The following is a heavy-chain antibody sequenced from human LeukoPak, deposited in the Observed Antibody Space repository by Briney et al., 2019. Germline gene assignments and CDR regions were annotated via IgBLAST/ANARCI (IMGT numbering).Heavy chain of an antibody. CDR2: MNPNSGNT. J-gene: IGHJ4*02. V-gene: IGHV1-8*03. CDR3: ARDYGDYVDYFDY. Sequence: ASVKVSCKASGYTFTSYDINWVRQATGQGLEWMGWMNPNSGNTGYAQKFQGRVTITRNTSISTAYVELSSLRSEDTAVYYCARDYGDYVDYFDYWGQGTLVTVSS. CDR1: GYTFTSYD. D-gene: IGHD4-17*01.